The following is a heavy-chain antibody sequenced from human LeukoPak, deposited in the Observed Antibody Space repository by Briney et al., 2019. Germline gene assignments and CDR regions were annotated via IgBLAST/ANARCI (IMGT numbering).Heavy chain of an antibody. D-gene: IGHD7-27*01. CDR2: IYSGGST. CDR1: GFTFSNAW. Sequence: GGSLRLSCAASGFTFSNAWMSWVRQAPGKGLEWVSVIYSGGSTYYADSVKGRFTISRDNSKNTLYLQMNSLRAEDTAVYYCARDAGRLANWGMGDAFDIWGQGTMVTVSS. V-gene: IGHV3-53*01. J-gene: IGHJ3*02. CDR3: ARDAGRLANWGMGDAFDI.